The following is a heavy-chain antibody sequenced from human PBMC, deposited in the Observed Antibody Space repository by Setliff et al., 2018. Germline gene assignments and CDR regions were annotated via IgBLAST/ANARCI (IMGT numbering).Heavy chain of an antibody. Sequence: LRLSCAASGFTFSTYRMHWVRQAPGKGLEWVAVIWGDGGTKYHADSVKGRFTISRGNSKNTLYLQMNSLRPEDTAVYYCARTCSGSGCYAGLESWGQGTPVTVSS. D-gene: IGHD2-15*01. CDR3: ARTCSGSGCYAGLES. CDR2: IWGDGGTK. J-gene: IGHJ4*02. V-gene: IGHV3-33*08. CDR1: GFTFSTYR.